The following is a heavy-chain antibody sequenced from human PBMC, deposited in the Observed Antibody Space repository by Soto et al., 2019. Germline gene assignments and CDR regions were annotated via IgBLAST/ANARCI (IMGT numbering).Heavy chain of an antibody. CDR3: AKLSDITLSDLTY. J-gene: IGHJ4*02. D-gene: IGHD1-20*01. V-gene: IGHV3-23*01. CDR1: GFTFSSYG. CDR2: IRSGGGST. Sequence: PGGSLRLSCAASGFTFSSYGMSWVRQAPGKGLEWVSAIRSGGGSTYYADSVKGRFTISRDNSKNTLYLQMDSLRAEDTALYYCAKLSDITLSDLTYWGQGTLVTVSS.